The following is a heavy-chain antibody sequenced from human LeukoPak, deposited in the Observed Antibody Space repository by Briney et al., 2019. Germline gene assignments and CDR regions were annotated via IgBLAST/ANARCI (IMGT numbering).Heavy chain of an antibody. D-gene: IGHD3-10*01. CDR3: AKDGDLLGFGESSYYYYYMDV. V-gene: IGHV3-64*01. CDR1: GFTFSSYV. CDR2: ISSNGGSI. Sequence: GGSLRLSCAASGFTFSSYVMHWVRQAPGKGLEHVSAISSNGGSIYYANSVKGRFTISRDNSKNTLYLQMGSLRAEDMAVYYCAKDGDLLGFGESSYYYYYMDVWGKGTTVTVSS. J-gene: IGHJ6*03.